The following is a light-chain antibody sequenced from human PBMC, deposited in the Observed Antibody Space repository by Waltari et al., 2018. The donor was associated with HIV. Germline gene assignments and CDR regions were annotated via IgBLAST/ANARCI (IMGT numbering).Light chain of an antibody. J-gene: IGKJ1*01. Sequence: EIVMTQSLATLSVSPGERVTLSCRASQSVSNKVAWYQKKPGQAPRLLIYGAYNRVTDIPGRFSGSGSGSEFTLTISSLRSEDFAVYYCQQYDSRPPRTFGQGTKVEIK. CDR3: QQYDSRPPRT. CDR1: QSVSNK. CDR2: GAY. V-gene: IGKV3-15*01.